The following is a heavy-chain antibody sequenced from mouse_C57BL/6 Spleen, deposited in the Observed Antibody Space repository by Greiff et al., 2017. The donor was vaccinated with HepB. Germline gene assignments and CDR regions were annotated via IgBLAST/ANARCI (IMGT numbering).Heavy chain of an antibody. CDR1: GFTFSSYA. Sequence: DVQLVESGGGLVKPGGSLKLSCAASGFTFSSYAMSWVRQTPEKRLEWVATISDGGSYTYYPDNVKGRFTISRDNAKNNLYLQMSHLKSEDTAMYYCARALRPLHVLDYWGQGTSVTVSS. CDR2: ISDGGSYT. V-gene: IGHV5-4*01. J-gene: IGHJ4*01. CDR3: ARALRPLHVLDY.